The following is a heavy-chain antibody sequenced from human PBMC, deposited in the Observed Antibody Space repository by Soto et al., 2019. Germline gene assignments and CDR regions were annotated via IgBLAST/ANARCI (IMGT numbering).Heavy chain of an antibody. J-gene: IGHJ4*02. CDR2: ISPDDSET. D-gene: IGHD3-10*01. CDR1: GYTFPSYW. V-gene: IGHV5-51*01. CDR3: ARGVGGNLVYFHN. Sequence: GESLKISCKGSGYTFPSYWVGRVRQMHGKGMEWMRIISPDDSETSSSPSFQGQVRISVDKSISTAYLQWNSLKASETAIYYCARGVGGNLVYFHNWGQGTLVTVSS.